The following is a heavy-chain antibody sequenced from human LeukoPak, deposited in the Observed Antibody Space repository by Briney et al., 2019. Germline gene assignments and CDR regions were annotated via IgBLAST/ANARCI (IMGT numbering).Heavy chain of an antibody. V-gene: IGHV3-23*01. J-gene: IGHJ4*02. CDR2: ISSSGAST. Sequence: GGSLRLSCAASGFTFSSYAMSWVRQAPGKGLEWVPTISSSGASTYYADSVKGRFTISRDNSKNTLCLQMNSLRAEDTAVYHCAKRVGTSWSNFDYWGQGTLVTVSS. CDR3: AKRVGTSWSNFDY. CDR1: GFTFSSYA. D-gene: IGHD6-13*01.